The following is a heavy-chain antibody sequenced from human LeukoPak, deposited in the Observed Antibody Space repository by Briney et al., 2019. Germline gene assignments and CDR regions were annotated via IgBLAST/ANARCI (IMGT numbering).Heavy chain of an antibody. V-gene: IGHV1-2*02. CDR2: INPNSGGT. CDR1: GYTFTGYY. CDR3: ARDIPGKDDY. Sequence: ASVKVSCKASGYTFTGYYIHWVRQAPGQGLEWMGWINPNSGGTNYAQMFRGRVTMTRDTSISTAYMELSRLRSDDTAVYYCARDIPGKDDYWGQGTLVTVSS. D-gene: IGHD1-26*01. J-gene: IGHJ4*02.